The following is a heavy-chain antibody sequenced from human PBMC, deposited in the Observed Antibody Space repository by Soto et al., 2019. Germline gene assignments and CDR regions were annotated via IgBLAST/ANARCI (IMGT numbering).Heavy chain of an antibody. J-gene: IGHJ3*02. CDR1: GFTFGDYA. V-gene: IGHV3-49*04. Sequence: GGSLRLSCTASGFTFGDYAMSWVRQAPGKGLEWVGFIRSKAYGGTTEYAAPVKGRFTISRDDSKSIAYLQMNSLKTEDTAVYYCTRGEDYYDSSGPLGAFDIWGQGTMVTVSS. D-gene: IGHD3-22*01. CDR2: IRSKAYGGTT. CDR3: TRGEDYYDSSGPLGAFDI.